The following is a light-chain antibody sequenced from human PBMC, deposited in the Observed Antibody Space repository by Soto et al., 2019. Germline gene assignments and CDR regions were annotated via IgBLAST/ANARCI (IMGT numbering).Light chain of an antibody. CDR3: QQYNSYQWT. Sequence: DLQMTHSPSTLSASVGDRVTITCRASQSISSWLAWYQQKPGKAPKLLIYDASSLESGVPSRFSGSGSGTEFTLTISSLQPDDFATYYCQQYNSYQWTFGQGTKV. J-gene: IGKJ1*01. V-gene: IGKV1-5*01. CDR1: QSISSW. CDR2: DAS.